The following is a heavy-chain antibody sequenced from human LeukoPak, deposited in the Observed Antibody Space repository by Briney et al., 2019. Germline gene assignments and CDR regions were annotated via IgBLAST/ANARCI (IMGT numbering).Heavy chain of an antibody. V-gene: IGHV1-8*01. CDR2: MNPDSGNT. CDR1: GYAFNIYD. Sequence: ASVRVSCKASGYAFNIYDINRVRQATGQGLEWMGWMNPDSGNTGFAQKFQGRVTMTRNTSITTAYMELSSLRFEDTAVYYCAVHLPGDYLDRWGQGTLVTVSS. CDR3: AVHLPGDYLDR. J-gene: IGHJ4*02.